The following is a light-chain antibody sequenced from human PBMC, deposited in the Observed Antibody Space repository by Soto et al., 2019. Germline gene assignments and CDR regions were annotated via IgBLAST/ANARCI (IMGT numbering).Light chain of an antibody. CDR3: QQGNTFPIT. CDR1: QGVGSY. Sequence: DIQMTQSPSSVSASVGDRVTITCRASQGVGSYLAWYQQKPGKAPKVLINAASSVQSGVPSRFSGSGSGTDFTLTISSVQPEDFATYYCQQGNTFPITFGQGTRLDIK. CDR2: AAS. J-gene: IGKJ5*01. V-gene: IGKV1-12*01.